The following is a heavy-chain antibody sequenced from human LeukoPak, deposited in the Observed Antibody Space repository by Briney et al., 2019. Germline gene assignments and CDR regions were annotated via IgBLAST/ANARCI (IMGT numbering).Heavy chain of an antibody. J-gene: IGHJ6*03. V-gene: IGHV3-73*01. CDR2: IRSKTNNYET. CDR1: GITFDGSP. Sequence: GGSLKLSCAASGITFDGSPIHWVRQAPGKGLEWVGRIRSKTNNYETGYAASLKGRLLISRDDSRNMSYLQMNSLKTEDTAVYYCQAYYYYYMDVWGKGTTVIVSS. CDR3: QAYYYYYMDV.